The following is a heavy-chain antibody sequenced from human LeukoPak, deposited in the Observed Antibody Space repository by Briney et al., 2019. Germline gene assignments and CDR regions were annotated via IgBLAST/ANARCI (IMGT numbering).Heavy chain of an antibody. J-gene: IGHJ5*02. CDR2: INPNSGGT. V-gene: IGHV1-2*02. D-gene: IGHD1-26*01. CDR3: ARGDSGSYVRFDP. CDR1: GYTFTGYY. Sequence: ASVKVTCKASGYTFTGYYMHWVRQAPGQGLEWMGWINPNSGGTNYAQKFQGRVTMTRDTSISTAYMELSSLRSEDTAVYYCARGDSGSYVRFDPWGQGTLVTVSS.